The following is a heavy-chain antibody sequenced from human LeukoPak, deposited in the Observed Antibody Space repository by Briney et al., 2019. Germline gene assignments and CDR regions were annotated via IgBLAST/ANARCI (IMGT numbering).Heavy chain of an antibody. J-gene: IGHJ5*02. CDR2: ISYDGSNK. V-gene: IGHV3-30-3*01. Sequence: QSGGSLRLSCAASGFTFSSYAMHWVRQAPGKGLEWVAVISYDGSNKYYADSVKGRFTISRNNSKNTLYLQMSSLRAEDTAVYYCARAAAGKRGVYNWFDPWGQGTLVTVSS. CDR1: GFTFSSYA. CDR3: ARAAAGKRGVYNWFDP. D-gene: IGHD6-13*01.